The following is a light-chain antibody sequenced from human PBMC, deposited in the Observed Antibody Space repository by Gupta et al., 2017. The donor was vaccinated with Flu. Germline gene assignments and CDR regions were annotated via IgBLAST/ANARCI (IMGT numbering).Light chain of an antibody. V-gene: IGLV1-51*02. J-gene: IGLJ1*01. CDR3: GTCDSRLNASL. CDR1: RYHVVTNY. Sequence: QSVLTQPPPVSAAAGQRGTISCSGGRYHVVTNYVSWYQQLPGTGPKALIYETDNRPSGVPDRFSGSKSGTSATLVITGLQTGDEADYYCGTCDSRLNASLFGTGTRVTVL. CDR2: ETD.